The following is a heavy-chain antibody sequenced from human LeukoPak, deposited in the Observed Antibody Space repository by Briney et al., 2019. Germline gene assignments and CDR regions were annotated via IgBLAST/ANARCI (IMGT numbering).Heavy chain of an antibody. J-gene: IGHJ3*02. CDR3: ARGIVGATSDAFDI. CDR1: GFTVSSNY. D-gene: IGHD1-26*01. CDR2: IHSGGST. Sequence: GGSLRLSCAASGFTVSSNYMSWVRQAPGKGLEWVSVIHSGGSTYYADSVKGRFTISRDNSKNTLYLQMNSLRAEDTAVYYCARGIVGATSDAFDIWGQGTMVTVSS. V-gene: IGHV3-66*01.